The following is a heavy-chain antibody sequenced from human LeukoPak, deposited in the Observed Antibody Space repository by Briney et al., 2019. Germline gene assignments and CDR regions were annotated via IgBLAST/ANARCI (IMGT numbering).Heavy chain of an antibody. CDR1: GFTFSSYA. J-gene: IGHJ3*02. CDR3: AKGRYYYDNSDALEI. CDR2: ISGSGSST. Sequence: GGSLRLSCAASGFTFSSYAMNWVRQAPGKGLKWVSTISGSGSSTYYADSVKGRFTISRDNSKNTLYLQMNSLRAEDTAVYHCAKGRYYYDNSDALEIWGQGTMVTVSS. D-gene: IGHD3-22*01. V-gene: IGHV3-23*01.